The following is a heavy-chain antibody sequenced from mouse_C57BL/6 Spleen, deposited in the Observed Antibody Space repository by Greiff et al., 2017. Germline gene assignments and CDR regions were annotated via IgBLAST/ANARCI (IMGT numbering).Heavy chain of an antibody. D-gene: IGHD1-1*01. CDR3: TRGLSFITTVVAPYFDY. V-gene: IGHV5-9-1*02. CDR2: ISSGGDYI. Sequence: EVKLMESGEGLVKPGGSLKLSCAASGFTFSSYAMSWVRQTPEKRLEWVAYISSGGDYIYYADTVKGRFTISRDNARNTLYLQMSSLKSEDTAMYYCTRGLSFITTVVAPYFDYWGQGTTLTVSS. J-gene: IGHJ2*01. CDR1: GFTFSSYA.